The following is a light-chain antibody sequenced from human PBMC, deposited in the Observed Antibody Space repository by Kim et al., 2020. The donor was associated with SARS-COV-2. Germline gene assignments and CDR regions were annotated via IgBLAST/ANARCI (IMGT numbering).Light chain of an antibody. CDR2: EVS. V-gene: IGLV2-14*01. Sequence: QSVLTQPASVSGSPGQSITISCTGTSSDVGGYNYVSWYQQHPGKAPKLMIYEVSYRPSGVSNRFSGSKSGNTASLTISGLQAEDEADYYCSSYTSSSTVVIGGGTQLTVL. CDR3: SSYTSSSTVV. J-gene: IGLJ2*01. CDR1: SSDVGGYNY.